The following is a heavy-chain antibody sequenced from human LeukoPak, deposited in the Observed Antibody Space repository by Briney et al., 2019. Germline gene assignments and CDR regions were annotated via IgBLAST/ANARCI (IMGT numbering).Heavy chain of an antibody. J-gene: IGHJ4*02. Sequence: SGGSLRLSCAASGFTFSNFAMNWVRQAPGKGLEWVSTISGSGCSTYYADSVKGRFTISRDNSKNTLYLQMNSLRAEDTAVYYCAKMVHTEQWLVPFDYWGQGTLVTVSS. V-gene: IGHV3-23*01. CDR2: ISGSGCST. D-gene: IGHD6-19*01. CDR1: GFTFSNFA. CDR3: AKMVHTEQWLVPFDY.